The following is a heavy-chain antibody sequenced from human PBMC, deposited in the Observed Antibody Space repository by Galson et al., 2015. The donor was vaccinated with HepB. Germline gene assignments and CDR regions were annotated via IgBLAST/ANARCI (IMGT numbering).Heavy chain of an antibody. Sequence: SLRLSCAASGFTFSNAFMSWVRQAPGKGLEWVGRIKRKTEGGTTDYSAPVKVRFSISRDDSKVTLYLHMNSLKNEDTAVYYCTTATVTVQNNYYQYRMDLWGQGTTVTVSS. CDR1: GFTFSNAF. CDR2: IKRKTEGGTT. CDR3: TTATVTVQNNYYQYRMDL. D-gene: IGHD2-21*02. J-gene: IGHJ6*02. V-gene: IGHV3-15*01.